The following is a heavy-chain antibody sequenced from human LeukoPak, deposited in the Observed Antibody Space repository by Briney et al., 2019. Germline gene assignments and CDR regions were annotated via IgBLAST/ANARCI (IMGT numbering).Heavy chain of an antibody. V-gene: IGHV1-3*03. CDR2: INAGNGNT. D-gene: IGHD2-15*01. J-gene: IGHJ4*02. CDR1: GYTFTSYA. Sequence: ASVKVSCKASGYTFTSYAMHWVRQAPGQRLEWMGWINAGNGNTKYSQEFQGRVTITRDTSASTAYMELSSLRSEDMAVYYCARDRCSGGSCYNDYFDYWGQGTLATVSS. CDR3: ARDRCSGGSCYNDYFDY.